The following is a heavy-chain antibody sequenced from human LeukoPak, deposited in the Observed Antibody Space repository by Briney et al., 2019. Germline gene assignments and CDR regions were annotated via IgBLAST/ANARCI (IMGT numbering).Heavy chain of an antibody. Sequence: GGSLRLSCAASGYTFSSYAMSWVRQAPGKGLEWVSAISGGGGRTYYADSVKGRFTISRDNSKNTLYLQMNSMRAEDTAVYYCAKARGEDFWSGYYRGYGMDVWGQGTTVTVSS. CDR2: ISGGGGRT. D-gene: IGHD3-3*01. V-gene: IGHV3-23*01. J-gene: IGHJ6*01. CDR3: AKARGEDFWSGYYRGYGMDV. CDR1: GYTFSSYA.